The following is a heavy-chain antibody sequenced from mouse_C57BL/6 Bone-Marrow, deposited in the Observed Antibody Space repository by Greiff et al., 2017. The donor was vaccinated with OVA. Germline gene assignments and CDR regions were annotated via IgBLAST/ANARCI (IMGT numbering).Heavy chain of an antibody. V-gene: IGHV14-2*01. CDR2: IDPEDGET. Sequence: VHVKQSGAELVKPGASVKLSCTASGFNIKDYYMHWVKQRTEQGLEWIGRIDPEDGETKYAPKFQGKATITADTSSNTAYLQLSSLTSEDTAVYYGASHQSDGYWYFDVWGTGTTVTVSS. J-gene: IGHJ1*03. D-gene: IGHD2-3*01. CDR3: ASHQSDGYWYFDV. CDR1: GFNIKDYY.